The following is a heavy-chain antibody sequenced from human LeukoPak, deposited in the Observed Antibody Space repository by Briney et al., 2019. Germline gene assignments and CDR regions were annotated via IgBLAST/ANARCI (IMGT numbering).Heavy chain of an antibody. D-gene: IGHD1-26*01. CDR1: GGTFSSYA. J-gene: IGHJ6*02. CDR2: IIPILGIA. CDR3: ARTIRSGSYYYYYYGMDV. V-gene: IGHV1-69*04. Sequence: GASVKVSCKASGGTFSSYAISWVRQAPGQGLEWMGRIIPILGIANYAQKFQGRVTITADKSTSTAYMELSSLRSEDTAVYYCARTIRSGSYYYYYYGMDVWGQGTTVTVSS.